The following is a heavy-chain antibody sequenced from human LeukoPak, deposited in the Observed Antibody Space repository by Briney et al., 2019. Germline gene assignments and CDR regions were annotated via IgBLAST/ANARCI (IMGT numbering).Heavy chain of an antibody. CDR2: IIPIFGTA. J-gene: IGHJ5*02. V-gene: IGHV1-69*01. CDR1: GATFSSYA. Sequence: SSVKVSCKGSGATFSSYAISWFRQAPGQGLEWMGGIIPIFGTANYAQKFQGRVTITADESTSTAYMELSSLRSEDTAVYYCAREPYCSSTSCWYNWFDPWGQGTLVTVSS. D-gene: IGHD2-2*01. CDR3: AREPYCSSTSCWYNWFDP.